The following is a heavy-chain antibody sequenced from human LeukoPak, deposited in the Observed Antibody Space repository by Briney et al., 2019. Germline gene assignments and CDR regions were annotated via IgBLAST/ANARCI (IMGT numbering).Heavy chain of an antibody. CDR2: IYYSGST. CDR3: AREGGPYRPLDY. V-gene: IGHV4-59*01. J-gene: IGHJ4*02. Sequence: PSETLSLTCTVSGGSISSYYWSWIRQPPGKGLEWIGYIYYSGSTNYNPSLKSRVTISVDTSKNQFSLKLSSVTAADTAVYYCAREGGPYRPLDYSGQGTLFTVAS. CDR1: GGSISSYY.